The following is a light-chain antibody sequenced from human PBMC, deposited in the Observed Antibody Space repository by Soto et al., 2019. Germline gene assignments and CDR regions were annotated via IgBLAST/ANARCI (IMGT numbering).Light chain of an antibody. J-gene: IGKJ2*01. V-gene: IGKV1-5*01. CDR2: DAS. CDR1: KSISSW. CDR3: QQYNSYSRT. Sequence: DIPMTQSPSTLSASVGDRVTITCRASKSISSWLAWYQQKPGKAPKLLIYDASSLESGVPSRFSGSGSGTEFTLTISSLQPDDFATYYCQQYNSYSRTFGQGTKLEIK.